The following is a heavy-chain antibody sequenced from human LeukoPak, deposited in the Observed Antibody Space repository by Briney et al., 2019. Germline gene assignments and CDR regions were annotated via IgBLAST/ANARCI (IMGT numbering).Heavy chain of an antibody. CDR3: ATDRGWRTSGYYLYYFEY. CDR1: GFIFTNYF. V-gene: IGHV3-7*01. D-gene: IGHD3-3*01. CDR2: IKHDGSEK. Sequence: PGGSLRLSCAASGFIFTNYFISWVRQAPGKGLEWVASIKHDGSEKYYVDSVRGRFTISRDSTMNSLYLQMSSLRAEDTAVYYCATDRGWRTSGYYLYYFEYWGQGTLVTYSS. J-gene: IGHJ4*02.